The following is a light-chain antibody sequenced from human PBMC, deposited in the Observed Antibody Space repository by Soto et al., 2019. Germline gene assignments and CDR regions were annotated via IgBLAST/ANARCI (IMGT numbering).Light chain of an antibody. CDR2: GAS. CDR1: QSFGTY. Sequence: EIVLTRSPGTLSLSPGERATLSCRASQSFGTYLAWYQQKPGQAPRLLIYGASSRATGIPDRFSGSGSGTDFTLTISRLEPEDFEVYYCQQYVSIPLTFGAGTKVDIX. V-gene: IGKV3-20*01. J-gene: IGKJ4*01. CDR3: QQYVSIPLT.